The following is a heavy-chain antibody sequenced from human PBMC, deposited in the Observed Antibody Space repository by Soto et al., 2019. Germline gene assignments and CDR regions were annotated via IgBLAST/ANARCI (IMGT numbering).Heavy chain of an antibody. Sequence: SETLSLTCAVYDGSFSGYYWGWIRQPPGKGLEWIGEINHSGSTNYNPSLKSRVTISVDTSKNQFSLKLSSVTAADTAVYYCARTGYFVPFDYWGQGTLVTVSS. V-gene: IGHV4-34*01. CDR1: DGSFSGYY. J-gene: IGHJ4*02. CDR2: INHSGST. CDR3: ARTGYFVPFDY. D-gene: IGHD3-22*01.